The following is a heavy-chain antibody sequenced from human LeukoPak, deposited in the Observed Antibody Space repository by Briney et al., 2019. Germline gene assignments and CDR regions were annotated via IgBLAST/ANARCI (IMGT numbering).Heavy chain of an antibody. Sequence: GGSLRLSCAASGFTFSSYAMSWVRQAPGKGLEWVSAISGSGGSTYYADSVKGRFTISRDNSKNTLYLQMNSLRAEDTAVYYCAKDRDSSSWFLTYYFDYWGQGTLVTVSS. V-gene: IGHV3-23*01. D-gene: IGHD6-13*01. J-gene: IGHJ4*02. CDR1: GFTFSSYA. CDR3: AKDRDSSSWFLTYYFDY. CDR2: ISGSGGST.